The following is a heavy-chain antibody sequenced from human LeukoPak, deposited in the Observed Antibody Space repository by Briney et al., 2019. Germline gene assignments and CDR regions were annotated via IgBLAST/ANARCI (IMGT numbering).Heavy chain of an antibody. CDR1: GFTFSGYG. D-gene: IGHD3-22*01. CDR2: IWYDGSKT. V-gene: IGHV3-33*01. Sequence: GRSLRLSCVASGFTFSGYGMHWVRQAPGKGLEWVAVIWYDGSKTYYADSVKGRFTISRHNSKNTLYLQMNSLRAEDTAVYYCARGGVYDSSGYSLVFDYWGQGTLVTVSS. CDR3: ARGGVYDSSGYSLVFDY. J-gene: IGHJ4*02.